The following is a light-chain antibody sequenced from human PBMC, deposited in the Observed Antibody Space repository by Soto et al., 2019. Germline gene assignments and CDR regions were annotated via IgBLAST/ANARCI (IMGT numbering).Light chain of an antibody. CDR2: DAS. J-gene: IGKJ4*01. V-gene: IGKV3-11*01. Sequence: EIVLTQSPATLSLSPGERATLSCRASQSVSSYLAWYQQKPGQAPRLLIYDASNRATGIQARFSGSGSGTDFTLTMSSLEPEDFAVYYCHQRSNWPLTFGGGTKVEIK. CDR3: HQRSNWPLT. CDR1: QSVSSY.